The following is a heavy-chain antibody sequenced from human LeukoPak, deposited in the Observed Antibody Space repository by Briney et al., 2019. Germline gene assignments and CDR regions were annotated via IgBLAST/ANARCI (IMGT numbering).Heavy chain of an antibody. D-gene: IGHD6-13*01. Sequence: ASVKVSCKASGYTFTSFPIVWVRQAPGQGLTWVGWIKPYNGHTDYAPKLQGRVTLTTDTSTSTAYMELRSLRSDDTAVYYCARDLPYSSSWESIDYWGQGTLVTVSS. CDR2: IKPYNGHT. CDR3: ARDLPYSSSWESIDY. V-gene: IGHV1-18*01. CDR1: GYTFTSFP. J-gene: IGHJ4*02.